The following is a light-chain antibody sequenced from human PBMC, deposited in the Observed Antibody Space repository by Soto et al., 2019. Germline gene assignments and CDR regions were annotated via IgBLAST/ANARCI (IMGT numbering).Light chain of an antibody. CDR3: RSHGGSKAFYV. CDR1: TSDIGAYNF. J-gene: IGLJ1*01. V-gene: IGLV2-8*01. Sequence: QSALTQPPSASGSPGQSVTISCSGTTSDIGAYNFVSWYQRQHPGKPPKLIVFEVSQRPSGVPDRFSGSKSGNTAYLTVSGVQAEDEADYYCRSHGGSKAFYVFGTGTKVTVL. CDR2: EVS.